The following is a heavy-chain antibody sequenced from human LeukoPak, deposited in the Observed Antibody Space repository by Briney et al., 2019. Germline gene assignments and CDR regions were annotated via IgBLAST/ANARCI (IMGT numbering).Heavy chain of an antibody. CDR1: GGPISSYY. Sequence: SETLSLTCTVSGGPISSYYWSWIRQPAGTALEWIGRIYTSGTITYNPSLKSRVTMSVDTSKNQFSLKLSSVTAADTAVYYCARVAVTTYYFDYWGQGTLVTVSS. CDR3: ARVAVTTYYFDY. D-gene: IGHD4-17*01. V-gene: IGHV4-4*07. CDR2: IYTSGTI. J-gene: IGHJ4*02.